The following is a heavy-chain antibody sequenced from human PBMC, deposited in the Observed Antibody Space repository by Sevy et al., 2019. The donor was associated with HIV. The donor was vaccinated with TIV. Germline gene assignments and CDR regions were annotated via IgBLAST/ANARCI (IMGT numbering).Heavy chain of an antibody. CDR1: GFTFSSYA. CDR3: ARAGRLRLGELSSGPDY. CDR2: ISGSGGST. V-gene: IGHV3-23*01. Sequence: GGSLRLSCAASGFTFSSYAMSWVRQAPGKGLEWVSAISGSGGSTYYADSVKGRFTISRDNSRNTLYLEMNSLKSEDTAVFHCARAGRLRLGELSSGPDYWGPGTLVTVSS. D-gene: IGHD3-16*02. J-gene: IGHJ4*02.